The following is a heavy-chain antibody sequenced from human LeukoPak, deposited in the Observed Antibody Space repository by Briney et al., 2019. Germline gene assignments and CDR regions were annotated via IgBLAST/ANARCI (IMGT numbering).Heavy chain of an antibody. CDR1: GFTFSSYA. CDR3: ARDSSSTNPYYGMDV. Sequence: GGSLRLSCAASGFTFSSYALHWVRQAPGKGLEWVAVISYDGSNKYYADSVKGRFTISRDNSKNTLYLQMDSLRAEDTAVYYCARDSSSTNPYYGMDVWGQGTTVTVSS. V-gene: IGHV3-30-3*01. D-gene: IGHD2-2*01. CDR2: ISYDGSNK. J-gene: IGHJ6*02.